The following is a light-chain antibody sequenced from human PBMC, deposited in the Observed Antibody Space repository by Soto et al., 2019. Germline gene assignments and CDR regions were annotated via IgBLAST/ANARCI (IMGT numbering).Light chain of an antibody. CDR3: KQYSRSPPSIT. V-gene: IGKV3-20*01. CDR1: QSVSNTF. J-gene: IGKJ5*01. Sequence: EMVLTQSPGTLSLSPGERATLSCRASQSVSNTFLAWYQQKPGQAPRLLIYTASSRAAGIPDRFSGSGSGKDFTLTISRLEPEDFGVDYCKQYSRSPPSITFGQGTRLEIK. CDR2: TAS.